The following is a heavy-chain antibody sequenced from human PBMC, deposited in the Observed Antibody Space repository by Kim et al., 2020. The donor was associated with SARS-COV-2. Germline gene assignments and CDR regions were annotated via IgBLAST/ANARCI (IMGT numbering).Heavy chain of an antibody. Sequence: SETLSLTCAVSGGSISSSNWWSWVRQPPGKGLEWIGEIYHSGSTNYNPSLKSRVTISVDKSKNQFSLKLSSVTAADTAVYYCAGGGGYSYGYVGDAFDIWGQGTMVTVSS. CDR2: IYHSGST. CDR3: AGGGGYSYGYVGDAFDI. D-gene: IGHD5-18*01. CDR1: GGSISSSNW. V-gene: IGHV4-4*02. J-gene: IGHJ3*02.